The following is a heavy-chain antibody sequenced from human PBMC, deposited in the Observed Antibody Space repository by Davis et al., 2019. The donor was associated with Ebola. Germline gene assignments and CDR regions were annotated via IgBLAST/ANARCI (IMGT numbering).Heavy chain of an antibody. V-gene: IGHV3-9*01. J-gene: IGHJ5*02. Sequence: GGSLRLSCAASGFTFDDYAMHWVRQAPGKGLEWVSGISWNSGSIGYADSVKGRFTISRDNAKNSLYLQMNSLRAEDTAVYYCARDETGYCTNGVCLWNWFDPWDQGTLATVSS. D-gene: IGHD2-8*01. CDR2: ISWNSGSI. CDR1: GFTFDDYA. CDR3: ARDETGYCTNGVCLWNWFDP.